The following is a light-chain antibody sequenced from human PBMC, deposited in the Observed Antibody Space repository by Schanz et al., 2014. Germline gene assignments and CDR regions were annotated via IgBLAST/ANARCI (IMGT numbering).Light chain of an antibody. V-gene: IGKV3-15*01. J-gene: IGKJ2*01. CDR2: GAS. CDR1: QSVSSH. CDR3: QHYNNWPRT. Sequence: EIVMTQSPATLSVSPGERATLSCRASQSVSSHLVWYQQKFGQAPRLLIYGASTRATGIPARFSGSGSGTEFTLTISSLQSEDLAVYYCQHYNNWPRTFGQGTKLEIK.